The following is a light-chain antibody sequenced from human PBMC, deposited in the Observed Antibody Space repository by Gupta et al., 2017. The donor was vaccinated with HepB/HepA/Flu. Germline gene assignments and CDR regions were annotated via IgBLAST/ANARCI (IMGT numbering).Light chain of an antibody. CDR3: QQYNSYPPWT. V-gene: IGKV1-5*03. J-gene: IGKJ1*01. CDR2: KAS. Sequence: DIQMTQSPSTLSASVGDRVTITCRASQSINSWLAWYQQKPGKAPNLLIYKASTLESGVPSRFSGSGSGTELTLTISSRQHDDFATYYCQQYNSYPPWTFGQGTKVEIK. CDR1: QSINSW.